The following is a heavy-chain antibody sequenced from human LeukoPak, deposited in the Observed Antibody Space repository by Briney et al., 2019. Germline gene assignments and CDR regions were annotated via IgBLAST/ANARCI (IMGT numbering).Heavy chain of an antibody. Sequence: PGGSLRLSCAASGFTFGSYAMSWVRQAPGKGLEWVSGTSGSGGSTYYADSVKGRFTISRDNSKNTLYLQMNSLRAEDTAVYYCARSRGPNTFGGVHDYWGQGTLVTVSS. CDR1: GFTFGSYA. J-gene: IGHJ4*02. CDR2: TSGSGGST. CDR3: ARSRGPNTFGGVHDY. V-gene: IGHV3-23*01. D-gene: IGHD3-16*01.